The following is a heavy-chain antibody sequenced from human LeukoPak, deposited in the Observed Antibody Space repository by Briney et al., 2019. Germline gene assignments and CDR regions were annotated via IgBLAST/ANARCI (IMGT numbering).Heavy chain of an antibody. D-gene: IGHD2-15*01. Sequence: GGSLRLSCAASGFTFSSCNMNWVRQAPGRGLEWVSSISRTGSYIYYADSVKGRFTISRDNAQNSLYLQMNSLRVEDTAVYYCARVLETDCRGGSCYSGLDCWGQGTLVTVSS. V-gene: IGHV3-21*01. CDR3: ARVLETDCRGGSCYSGLDC. CDR1: GFTFSSCN. CDR2: ISRTGSYI. J-gene: IGHJ4*02.